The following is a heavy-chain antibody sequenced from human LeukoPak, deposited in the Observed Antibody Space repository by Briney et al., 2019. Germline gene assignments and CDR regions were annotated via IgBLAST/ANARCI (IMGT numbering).Heavy chain of an antibody. V-gene: IGHV1-3*04. J-gene: IGHJ5*02. CDR3: AREWGPNYVQGWFDP. CDR2: INTGNGNP. Sequence: ASVKVSCKASGYDFSSSAIHWVRQAPGQRLEWMGWINTGNGNPKYSQRFQGRVTMTRDTSLNTAHMEVTGLTFGDTAVYYCAREWGPNYVQGWFDPWGQGTLVSVSS. CDR1: GYDFSSSA. D-gene: IGHD3-10*02.